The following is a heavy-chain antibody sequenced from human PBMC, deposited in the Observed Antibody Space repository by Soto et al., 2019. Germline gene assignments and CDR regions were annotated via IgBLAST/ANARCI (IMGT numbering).Heavy chain of an antibody. Sequence: PSETLSLTCTVSGVSISSYYWSWIRQPPGKGLEWIGYIYYSGSTNYNPSLKSRVTISVDTSKNQFSLKLSTVTAEDTSVYYCPGLYSSGYFHFDYWGQGTLVTVSS. D-gene: IGHD3-22*01. CDR3: PGLYSSGYFHFDY. V-gene: IGHV4-59*01. CDR1: GVSISSYY. J-gene: IGHJ4*02. CDR2: IYYSGST.